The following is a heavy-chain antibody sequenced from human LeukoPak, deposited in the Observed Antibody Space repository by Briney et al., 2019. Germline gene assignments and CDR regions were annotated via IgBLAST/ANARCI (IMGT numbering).Heavy chain of an antibody. Sequence: PGGSLRLSCAASGFTFSSHGMHWVRQAPGKGLEWVAFIRYDGNNKYYADSVKGRFTISKDNSKNTLYLQMNSLRAEDTAVYYCAKAGPIVVVPAAMPYWYFDLWGRGTLVTVSS. D-gene: IGHD2-2*01. CDR3: AKAGPIVVVPAAMPYWYFDL. CDR1: GFTFSSHG. V-gene: IGHV3-30*02. J-gene: IGHJ2*01. CDR2: IRYDGNNK.